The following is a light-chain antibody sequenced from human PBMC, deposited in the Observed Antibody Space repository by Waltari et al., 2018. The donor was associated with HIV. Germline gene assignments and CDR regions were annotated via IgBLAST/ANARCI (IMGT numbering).Light chain of an antibody. Sequence: EIVMTQSPATLSVSPGESATLSCRPSQSLVSNLAWYQQKPGQAPKLLIYCASTRATGIPARFSGSGSGTEFTLTISSLQSEDFAIYYCQQYNDWPQTFGQGTKVEFK. J-gene: IGKJ1*01. CDR3: QQYNDWPQT. CDR1: QSLVSN. CDR2: CAS. V-gene: IGKV3-15*01.